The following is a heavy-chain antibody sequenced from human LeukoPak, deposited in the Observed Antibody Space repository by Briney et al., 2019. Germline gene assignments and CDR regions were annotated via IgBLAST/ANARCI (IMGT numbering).Heavy chain of an antibody. CDR2: ISTSSSYI. D-gene: IGHD2-15*01. CDR1: GFTFRSYE. Sequence: GGSLRLSCAAPGFTFRSYEMNWVRQAPGKGLEWVSSISTSSSYIYYADSVKGRFTISRGNAKNSLYLQMNSLRAEDTAVYYCARDVVVVVASDSNFDYWGQGTLVTVSS. V-gene: IGHV3-21*01. CDR3: ARDVVVVVASDSNFDY. J-gene: IGHJ4*02.